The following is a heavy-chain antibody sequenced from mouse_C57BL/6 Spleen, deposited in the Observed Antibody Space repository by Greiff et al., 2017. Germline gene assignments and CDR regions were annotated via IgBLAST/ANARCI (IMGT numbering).Heavy chain of an antibody. Sequence: VQLVESGAELVKPGASVKISCKASGYAFSSYWMNWVKQRPGKGLEWIGQIYPGDGDTNYNGKFKGKDTLTADKSSSTAYMQLSSRTSEDSAVYVCARNYFSAMDYWGQGTSVTVSS. CDR2: IYPGDGDT. CDR1: GYAFSSYW. J-gene: IGHJ4*01. CDR3: ARNYFSAMDY. D-gene: IGHD1-1*01. V-gene: IGHV1-80*01.